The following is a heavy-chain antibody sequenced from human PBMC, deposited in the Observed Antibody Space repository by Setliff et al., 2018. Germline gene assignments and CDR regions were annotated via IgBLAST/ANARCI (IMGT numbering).Heavy chain of an antibody. CDR1: GFTFSSEY. CDR2: ISSSSTSI. D-gene: IGHD2-2*01. Sequence: GGSLRLSCAASGFTFSSEYMNWVRQAPGKGLEWVSYISSSSTSIYSDSVKDRFTISRDNAKKSLYLQMDSLRAEDTAVYYCASYCSSTSCPFDYWGQGTLVTVSS. CDR3: ASYCSSTSCPFDY. J-gene: IGHJ4*02. V-gene: IGHV3-48*01.